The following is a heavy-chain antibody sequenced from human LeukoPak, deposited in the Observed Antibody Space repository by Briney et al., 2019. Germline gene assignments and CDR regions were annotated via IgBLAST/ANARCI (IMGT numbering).Heavy chain of an antibody. CDR1: GFTFSSYS. J-gene: IGHJ4*02. V-gene: IGHV3-21*01. CDR2: ISSSSSYI. CDR3: ARDFGYYDILTGYYTGDY. D-gene: IGHD3-9*01. Sequence: PGGCLRLSCAASGFTFSSYSMNWVRQAPGKGLEWVSSISSSSSYIYYADSVKGRFTISRDSAKNSLYLQMNSLRAEDTAVYYCARDFGYYDILTGYYTGDYWGQGTLVTVSS.